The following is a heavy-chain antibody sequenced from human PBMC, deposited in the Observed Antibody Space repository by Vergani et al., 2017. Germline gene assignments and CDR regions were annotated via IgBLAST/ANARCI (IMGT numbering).Heavy chain of an antibody. D-gene: IGHD3-10*01. CDR2: INHSGST. J-gene: IGHJ5*02. CDR3: ARSGITMVRGVKSWFDP. Sequence: QVQLQQWGAGLLKPSETLSLTCAVYGGSFSGYYWSWIRQPPGKGLEWIGEINHSGSTNYNPSLKSRVTISVDTSKNQFSLKLSSVTAADTAVYYCARSGITMVRGVKSWFDPWGQGTLVTVSS. CDR1: GGSFSGYY. V-gene: IGHV4-34*01.